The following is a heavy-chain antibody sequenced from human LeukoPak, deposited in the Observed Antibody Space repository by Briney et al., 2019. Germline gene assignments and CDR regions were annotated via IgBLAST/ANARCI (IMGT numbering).Heavy chain of an antibody. J-gene: IGHJ4*02. CDR2: ISAYNGNT. CDR1: GYTFTSYG. Sequence: ASVKVSCKASGYTFTSYGISWVQQAPGQGLEWMGWISAYNGNTNYAQKLQGRVTMTTDTSTSTAYMELRSLRSDDTAVYYSARYYDILTGYYPLSHWGQGTLVTVSS. V-gene: IGHV1-18*01. D-gene: IGHD3-9*01. CDR3: ARYYDILTGYYPLSH.